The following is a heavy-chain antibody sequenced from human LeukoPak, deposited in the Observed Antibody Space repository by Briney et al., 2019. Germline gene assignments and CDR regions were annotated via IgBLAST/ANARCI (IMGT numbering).Heavy chain of an antibody. CDR1: GYTFTSYD. J-gene: IGHJ5*02. D-gene: IGHD4-23*01. V-gene: IGHV1-69*06. CDR3: ARDRPVANSAGGWFDP. Sequence: EASVKVSCKASGYTFTSYDINWVRQATGQGLEWMGGIIPIFGTANYAQKFQGRVTITADKSTSTAYMELSSLRSEDTAVYYCARDRPVANSAGGWFDPWGRGTLVTVSS. CDR2: IIPIFGTA.